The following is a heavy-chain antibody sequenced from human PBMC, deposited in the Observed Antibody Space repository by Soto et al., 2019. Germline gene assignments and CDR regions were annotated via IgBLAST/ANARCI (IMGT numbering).Heavy chain of an antibody. V-gene: IGHV4-39*07. CDR3: ARCGLDYGMDV. J-gene: IGHJ6*02. CDR1: GGSISSSNYY. D-gene: IGHD6-25*01. CDR2: VYYSGSS. Sequence: SETLSLTCSVSGGSISSSNYYWGWVRQPPGKGLEWIGSVYYSGSSYYNPSLKSRLTMSADTSRNQFSLNLTSVTAADTAVYYCARCGLDYGMDVWGQGTTVTVSS.